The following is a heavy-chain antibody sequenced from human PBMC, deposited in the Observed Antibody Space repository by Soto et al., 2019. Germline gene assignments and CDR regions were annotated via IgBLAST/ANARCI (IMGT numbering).Heavy chain of an antibody. CDR2: IFYSGTT. CDR3: TRDPSPDPAAPRGRFDP. D-gene: IGHD6-25*01. V-gene: IGHV4-59*01. J-gene: IGHJ5*02. CDR1: GGSISTYY. Sequence: QVQLQESGPGLVKPSETLSLTCTVSGGSISTYYWSWIRQPPGKGLEWIGYIFYSGTTNYNPSLKTRVTISVDTSENQCSLNLSSVTAADTAVYYCTRDPSPDPAAPRGRFDPWGQGTLVTVSS.